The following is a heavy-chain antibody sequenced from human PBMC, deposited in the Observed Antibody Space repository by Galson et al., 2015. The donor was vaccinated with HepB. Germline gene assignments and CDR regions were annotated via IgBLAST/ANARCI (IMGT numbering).Heavy chain of an antibody. V-gene: IGHV3-20*04. CDR3: ARPSGYSSSWGAFDI. CDR2: INWNGGST. D-gene: IGHD6-13*01. J-gene: IGHJ3*02. Sequence: SLRLSCAASGFTFGDYGMSWVRQAPGKGLEWVSGINWNGGSTGYADSVKGRFTISRDNAKNSLYLQMNSLRAEDTALYYCARPSGYSSSWGAFDIWGQGTMVTVSS. CDR1: GFTFGDYG.